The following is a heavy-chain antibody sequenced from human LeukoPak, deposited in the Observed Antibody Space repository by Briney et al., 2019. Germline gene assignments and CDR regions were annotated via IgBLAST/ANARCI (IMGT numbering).Heavy chain of an antibody. CDR1: GFTVSSNY. D-gene: IGHD3-22*01. V-gene: IGHV3-66*01. Sequence: GGSLRLSCAVSGFTVSSNYMSWVRQAPGTGLEWVSVIYSGGSTDYADSVKGRFTISRDNSKNTLYLQMNSLRAEDTAVYYCARGSLIVVLGIDWGQGTLVTVSS. CDR3: ARGSLIVVLGID. CDR2: IYSGGST. J-gene: IGHJ4*02.